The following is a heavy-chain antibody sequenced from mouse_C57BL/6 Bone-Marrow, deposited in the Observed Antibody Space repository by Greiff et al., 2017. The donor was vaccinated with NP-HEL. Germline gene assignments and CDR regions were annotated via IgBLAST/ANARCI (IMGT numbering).Heavy chain of an antibody. CDR3: AVYYDYPYWYFDV. CDR1: GYTFTSYT. V-gene: IGHV1-4*01. J-gene: IGHJ1*03. Sequence: QVQLQQSGAELARPGASVKMSCKASGYTFTSYTMHWVKQRPGQGLEWIGYINPSSGYTKYNQKFKDKATLTADKSSSTAYMQLSSLTSEDSAVYYCAVYYDYPYWYFDVWGTGTTVTVSS. CDR2: INPSSGYT. D-gene: IGHD2-4*01.